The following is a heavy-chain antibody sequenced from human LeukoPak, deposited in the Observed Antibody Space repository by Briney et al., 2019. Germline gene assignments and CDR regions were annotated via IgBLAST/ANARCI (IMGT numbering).Heavy chain of an antibody. CDR1: GFTFSSYG. Sequence: PGRSLRLSCAASGFTFSSYGMHWVGQAPGKGLEWVAVISYDGNNKYYADSVKGRFTISRDNSKNTLYLQMNSLRAEDTAVYYCAKDILPGIPDDWGQGTLVTVSS. D-gene: IGHD1-14*01. J-gene: IGHJ4*02. CDR3: AKDILPGIPDD. CDR2: ISYDGNNK. V-gene: IGHV3-30*18.